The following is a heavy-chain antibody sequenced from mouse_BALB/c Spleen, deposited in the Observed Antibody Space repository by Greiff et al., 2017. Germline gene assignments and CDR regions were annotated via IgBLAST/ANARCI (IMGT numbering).Heavy chain of an antibody. CDR2: ISSGGSYT. Sequence: EVQVVESGGDLVKPGGSLKLSCAASGFTFSSYGMSWVRQTPDKRLEWVATISSGGSYTYYPDSVKGRFTISRDNAKNTLYLQMSSLKSEDTAMYYCARHDGGNGAFDVWGAGTTVTVSS. D-gene: IGHD2-1*01. CDR1: GFTFSSYG. CDR3: ARHDGGNGAFDV. J-gene: IGHJ1*01. V-gene: IGHV5-6*01.